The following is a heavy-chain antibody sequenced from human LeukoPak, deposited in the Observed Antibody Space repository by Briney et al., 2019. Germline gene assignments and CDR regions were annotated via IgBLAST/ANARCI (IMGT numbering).Heavy chain of an antibody. CDR1: GYTITELS. Sequence: ASVKVTCKVSGYTITELSMHWVRQAPGKGLEWMGGFDPEDGETIYAQKFQGRVTMTEDTSTDTAYMELSSLRSEDTAVYYCVAYDILTGYYGAWEPWGQGTLVTVSS. D-gene: IGHD3-9*01. CDR3: VAYDILTGYYGAWEP. J-gene: IGHJ5*02. V-gene: IGHV1-24*01. CDR2: FDPEDGET.